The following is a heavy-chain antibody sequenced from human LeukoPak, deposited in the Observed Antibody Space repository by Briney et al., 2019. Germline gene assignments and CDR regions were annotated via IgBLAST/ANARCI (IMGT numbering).Heavy chain of an antibody. CDR2: ISSSGAST. D-gene: IGHD6-19*01. Sequence: GGSLRLSCAASGLTFSNHAMSWVRQAPGKGLEWVSAISSSGASTYYADSVKGRFTISRDSSKNTLYLQMSSLRAEDTAVYYCLAKTSGWSKPFDYWGQGTLVTVSS. CDR3: LAKTSGWSKPFDY. CDR1: GLTFSNHA. V-gene: IGHV3-23*01. J-gene: IGHJ4*02.